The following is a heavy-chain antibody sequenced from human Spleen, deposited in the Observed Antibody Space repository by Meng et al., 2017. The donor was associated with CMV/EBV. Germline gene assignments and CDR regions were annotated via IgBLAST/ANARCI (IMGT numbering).Heavy chain of an antibody. CDR1: GYTFTDYY. Sequence: ASVKVSCKSSGYTFTDYYIYWVRQAPGQGLEWMGWINLNTGGTKYTENFRGRVTMTRDTSITTAYMELSSLRSEDTAVYYCAREAAASTSWFDPWGPGTLVTVSS. CDR2: INLNTGGT. J-gene: IGHJ5*02. CDR3: AREAAASTSWFDP. V-gene: IGHV1-2*02. D-gene: IGHD6-13*01.